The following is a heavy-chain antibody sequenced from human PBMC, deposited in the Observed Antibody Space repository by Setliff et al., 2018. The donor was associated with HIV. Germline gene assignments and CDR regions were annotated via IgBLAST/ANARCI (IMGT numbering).Heavy chain of an antibody. CDR3: ATSYSSGWHTFDI. CDR1: GFTFSDYW. Sequence: PGGSLRLSCATSGFTFSDYWMDWVRQTPGKGLEWVATIKQDGSEIYYVDSVKGRFIASTDNAKNSLFLEMNSLKAEDTAVYYCATSYSSGWHTFDIWGQGTTVTVS. D-gene: IGHD6-19*01. V-gene: IGHV3-7*03. CDR2: IKQDGSEI. J-gene: IGHJ3*02.